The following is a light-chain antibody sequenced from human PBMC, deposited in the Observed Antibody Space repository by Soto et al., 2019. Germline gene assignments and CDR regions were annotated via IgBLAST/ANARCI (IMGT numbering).Light chain of an antibody. V-gene: IGKV3-20*01. Sequence: EIVLTQSPATLSLSPGERATLSCRASQSINSDHLAWYQHQRGQAPRLLMYGASRRATGSPDRFSGSGSETDFTLSISRLEPEDFAVYYCQYFGSSPHTFGGGTKVEIK. CDR2: GAS. J-gene: IGKJ4*01. CDR3: QYFGSSPHT. CDR1: QSINSDH.